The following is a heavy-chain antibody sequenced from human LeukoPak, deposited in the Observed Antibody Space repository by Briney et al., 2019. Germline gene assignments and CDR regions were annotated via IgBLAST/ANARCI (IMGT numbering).Heavy chain of an antibody. CDR1: GYTFTSYG. CDR3: GAGYGTVDY. V-gene: IGHV7-4-1*02. D-gene: IGHD5-12*01. J-gene: IGHJ4*02. Sequence: ASVKVSCKASGYTFTSYGISWVRQAPGQGLEWMGWINTNTGNPTYTQGFTGRFVFSWDTSVSTAYLQISSLMPEDTAVYYCGAGYGTVDYWGQGTLVTVSS. CDR2: INTNTGNP.